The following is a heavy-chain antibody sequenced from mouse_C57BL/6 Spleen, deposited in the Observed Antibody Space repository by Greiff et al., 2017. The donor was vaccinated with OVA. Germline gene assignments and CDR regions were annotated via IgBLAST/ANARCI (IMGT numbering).Heavy chain of an antibody. J-gene: IGHJ2*01. V-gene: IGHV1-80*01. CDR3: ARWPYYYGSSFDY. Sequence: VQLQESGAELVKPGASVKISCKASGYAFSSYWMNWVKQRPGKGLDWIGQIYPGDGDTNYNGKFKGKATLTADKSSSTAYMQLSSLTSEDSAVYFCARWPYYYGSSFDYWGQGTTLTVSS. D-gene: IGHD1-1*01. CDR2: IYPGDGDT. CDR1: GYAFSSYW.